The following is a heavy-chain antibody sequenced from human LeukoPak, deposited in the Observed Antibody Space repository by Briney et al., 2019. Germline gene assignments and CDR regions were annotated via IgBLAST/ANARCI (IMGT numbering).Heavy chain of an antibody. CDR1: GFTVSSNY. J-gene: IGHJ4*02. D-gene: IGHD7-27*01. CDR2: IWYDGSNK. V-gene: IGHV3-30*02. Sequence: GGSLRLSCAASGFTVSSNYMSWVRQAPGKGLDWVAFIWYDGSNKHYIDSVKGRFTISRDNSKNTLNLQMNSLRAEDTAVYYCARGDWGMYYFDYWGQGTLVTVSS. CDR3: ARGDWGMYYFDY.